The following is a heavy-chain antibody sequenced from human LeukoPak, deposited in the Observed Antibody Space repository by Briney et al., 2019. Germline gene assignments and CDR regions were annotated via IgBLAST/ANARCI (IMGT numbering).Heavy chain of an antibody. CDR2: INHSGST. V-gene: IGHV4-34*01. J-gene: IGHJ4*02. D-gene: IGHD6-13*01. Sequence: PSETLSLTCAVYGGSFSGYYWSWIRQPPGKGLEWMGEINHSGSTNYNPSLKSRVTISVDTSKNQFSLEPSSVTAADTAVCYCARAGEVIAAAGTLDYWGQGTLVTVSS. CDR1: GGSFSGYY. CDR3: ARAGEVIAAAGTLDY.